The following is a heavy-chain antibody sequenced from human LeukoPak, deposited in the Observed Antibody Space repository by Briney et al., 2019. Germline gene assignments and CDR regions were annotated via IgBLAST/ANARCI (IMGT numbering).Heavy chain of an antibody. J-gene: IGHJ6*04. CDR1: GGSISSGGCY. CDR2: IYYSGST. CDR3: ARDRTIMVRGASPPRYSYYGMDV. D-gene: IGHD3-10*01. V-gene: IGHV4-31*03. Sequence: SETLSLTCTVSGGSISSGGCYWSWIRQHPGKGLEWIGYIYYSGSTYYNPSLKSRVTISVDTSKNQFSLKLSSVTAADTAVYYCARDRTIMVRGASPPRYSYYGMDVWGKGTTGTVSS.